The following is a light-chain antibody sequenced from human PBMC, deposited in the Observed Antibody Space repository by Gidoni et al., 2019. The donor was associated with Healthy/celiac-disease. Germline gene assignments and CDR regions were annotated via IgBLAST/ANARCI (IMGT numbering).Light chain of an antibody. J-gene: IGKJ2*01. CDR2: GAS. CDR1: QSISSN. Sequence: ETVMTQSPATLSVSPGERVTLSCRASQSISSNLAWYQQKPGQAPRLLIYGASTRATGIPARFSGSGSGTEFTLTISSLQSEDFAVYYCQQYTREYTFGQGTKLEIK. V-gene: IGKV3-15*01. CDR3: QQYTREYT.